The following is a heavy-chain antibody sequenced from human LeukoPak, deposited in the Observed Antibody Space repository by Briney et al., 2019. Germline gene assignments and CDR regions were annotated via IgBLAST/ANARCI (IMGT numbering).Heavy chain of an antibody. J-gene: IGHJ4*02. CDR1: GFTFSSYA. D-gene: IGHD6-19*01. Sequence: GGSLRLSGAASGFTFSSYAMHWVRQAPGKGLEWVAVISYDGSNKYYADSVKGRFTISRDNSKNTLYLQMNSLRAEDTAVYYCARGRQWLVDYWGQGTLVTVSS. V-gene: IGHV3-30-3*01. CDR2: ISYDGSNK. CDR3: ARGRQWLVDY.